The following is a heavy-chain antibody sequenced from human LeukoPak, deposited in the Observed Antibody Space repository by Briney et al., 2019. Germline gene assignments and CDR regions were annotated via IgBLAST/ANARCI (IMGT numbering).Heavy chain of an antibody. CDR1: GGTFSSYA. D-gene: IGHD6-19*01. CDR2: IIPIFGIA. CDR3: ARLAVAGTGRYYYMDV. Sequence: SVKVSCKASGGTFSSYAISWVRQAPGQGLEWMGGIIPIFGIANYAQKFQGRVTITTDESPSTAYMELSSLRSEDTAVYYCARLAVAGTGRYYYMDVWGKGTTVTVPS. J-gene: IGHJ6*03. V-gene: IGHV1-69*05.